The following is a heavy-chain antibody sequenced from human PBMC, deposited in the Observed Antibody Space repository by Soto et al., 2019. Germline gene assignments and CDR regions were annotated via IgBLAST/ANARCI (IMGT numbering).Heavy chain of an antibody. D-gene: IGHD2-15*01. J-gene: IGHJ3*02. Sequence: ASVKVSCKASGYTFTSYGISWVRQAPGQGLEWMGWISGYNGKANYAQKVQDRVTMTTDTSTCTVYMELRSLRSDDTAVYYCARGVRVVDAFDIWGQGTMVTV. CDR2: ISGYNGKA. V-gene: IGHV1-18*01. CDR3: ARGVRVVDAFDI. CDR1: GYTFTSYG.